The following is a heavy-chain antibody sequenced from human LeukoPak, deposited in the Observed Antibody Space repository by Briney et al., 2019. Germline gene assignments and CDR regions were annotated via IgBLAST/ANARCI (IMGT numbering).Heavy chain of an antibody. CDR1: GYTFTSYG. CDR2: ISAYNGNT. D-gene: IGHD3-22*01. V-gene: IGHV1-18*01. CDR3: ARSPSPNYYDSSGYYSHYYYYYMDV. J-gene: IGHJ6*03. Sequence: ASVTVSCKASGYTFTSYGISWVRQAPGQELEWMGWISAYNGNTNYAQKLQGRVTMTTDTSTSTAYMELRSLRSDDTAVYYCARSPSPNYYDSSGYYSHYYYYYMDVWGKGTTVTVSS.